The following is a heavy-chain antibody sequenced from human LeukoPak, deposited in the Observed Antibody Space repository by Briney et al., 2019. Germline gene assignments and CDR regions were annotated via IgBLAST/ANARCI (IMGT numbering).Heavy chain of an antibody. CDR1: GFTFSNVW. J-gene: IGHJ3*02. Sequence: GGSLRLSCAAPGFTFSNVWMSWVREAPGKRLEWVGRIKSKTDGGTTDYTAPVKGRFTISRDDSKNTLNLQMTSLKTEDTAVYYCTTDGNYYDSSGFWVGAFDIWGQGTMVTVSP. CDR2: IKSKTDGGTT. CDR3: TTDGNYYDSSGFWVGAFDI. D-gene: IGHD3-22*01. V-gene: IGHV3-15*01.